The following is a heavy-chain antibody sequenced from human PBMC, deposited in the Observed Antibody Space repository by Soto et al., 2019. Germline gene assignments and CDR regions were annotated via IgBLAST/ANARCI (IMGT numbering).Heavy chain of an antibody. J-gene: IGHJ6*03. CDR3: ARDVVNGSGGSCYYYYMDV. V-gene: IGHV3-21*01. D-gene: IGHD2-15*01. CDR2: ISSSSSYI. Sequence: EVQLVESGGGLVKPGGSLRLSCAASGFTFSSYSMNWVRQAPGKGLEWVSSISSSSSYIYYADSVKGRFTISRDNAKNSLYLQMNSLRAEDTAVYYCARDVVNGSGGSCYYYYMDVWGKGTTVTVSS. CDR1: GFTFSSYS.